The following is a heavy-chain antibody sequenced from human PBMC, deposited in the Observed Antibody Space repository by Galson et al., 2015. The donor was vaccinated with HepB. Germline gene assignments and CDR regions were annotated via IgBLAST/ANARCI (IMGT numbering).Heavy chain of an antibody. J-gene: IGHJ6*02. D-gene: IGHD3-22*01. CDR2: ISYDGSNK. CDR1: GFTFSGYG. V-gene: IGHV3-30*18. CDR3: AKDLGGYYYAENPMGV. Sequence: SLRLSCAASGFTFSGYGMHWVRQAPGKGLEWVAVISYDGSNKYYADSVKGRFTISRDNSKNTLYLQMNSLRAEDTAVYYCAKDLGGYYYAENPMGVWGQGTTVTVSS.